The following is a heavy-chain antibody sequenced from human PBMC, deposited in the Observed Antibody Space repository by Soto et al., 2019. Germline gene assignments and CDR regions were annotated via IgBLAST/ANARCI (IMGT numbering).Heavy chain of an antibody. J-gene: IGHJ3*02. CDR3: AKLITMVRGGIMDAFDI. D-gene: IGHD3-10*01. CDR1: GFTFSSYD. Sequence: QVQLVESGGGVVQPGRSLRLSCAASGFTFSSYDIHWVRQAPGKGLEWVALISYDGNNKYYADSVKGRFTISRDNSKNTLYKQLNRLIAEDTAVYYCAKLITMVRGGIMDAFDIWGQGTMVTVSS. V-gene: IGHV3-30*18. CDR2: ISYDGNNK.